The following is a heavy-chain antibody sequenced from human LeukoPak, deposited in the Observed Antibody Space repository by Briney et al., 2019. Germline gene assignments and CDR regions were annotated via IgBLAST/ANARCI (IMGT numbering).Heavy chain of an antibody. CDR1: GFTFSSSE. J-gene: IGHJ3*02. V-gene: IGHV3-48*03. CDR2: ITSSGSSI. D-gene: IGHD3-22*01. CDR3: AREHYYDSSGYYYHDAFDI. Sequence: GGSLRLSCAASGFTFSSSEMNWVRQAPGKGLEWVSYITSSGSSIYYADSVKGRFTISRDSAKNSLYLQMNSLRAEDTAVYYCAREHYYDSSGYYYHDAFDIWGQGTMVTVSS.